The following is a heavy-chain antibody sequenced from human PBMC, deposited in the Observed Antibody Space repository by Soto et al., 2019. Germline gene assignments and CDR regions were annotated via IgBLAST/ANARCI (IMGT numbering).Heavy chain of an antibody. J-gene: IGHJ4*02. Sequence: GGSLRLSCAASGFTVNSNYMSWVRQAPGKGLEWVSVIYSGGDTYYADSVKGRFTISRDNSKNTLYLQMDSLRAEDTAVYYCARDEPTPGIATSGPFDYWGQGALVTVSS. V-gene: IGHV3-66*01. D-gene: IGHD6-13*01. CDR1: GFTVNSNY. CDR3: ARDEPTPGIATSGPFDY. CDR2: IYSGGDT.